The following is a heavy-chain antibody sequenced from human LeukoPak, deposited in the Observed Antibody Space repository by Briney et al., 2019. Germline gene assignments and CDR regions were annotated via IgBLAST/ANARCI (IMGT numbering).Heavy chain of an antibody. CDR1: GLTFSSKG. Sequence: GGSLRLSCVVSGLTFSSKGMHWVRQAPGKGLEWVSYISSSGITIYYADSVKGRFTISRDNAKNSLYLQMNSLRAEDTAVYYCARGTMKYPYYYYYMDVWGKGTTVTISS. CDR2: ISSSGITI. D-gene: IGHD1-7*01. V-gene: IGHV3-48*04. CDR3: ARGTMKYPYYYYYMDV. J-gene: IGHJ6*03.